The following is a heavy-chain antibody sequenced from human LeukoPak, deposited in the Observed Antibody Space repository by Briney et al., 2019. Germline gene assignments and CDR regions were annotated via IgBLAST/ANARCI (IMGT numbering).Heavy chain of an antibody. CDR1: GGSFNSYY. CDR2: IYYTGST. CDR3: ARGGSRQISSSDFDY. Sequence: SETLSLTCTVSGGSFNSYYWNWIRQPPGKGLEWTGYIYYTGSTNYNPSLKSRVTISVDTSKNQFSLKLSSVTAADTAVYYCARGGSRQISSSDFDYWGQGTLVTVSS. J-gene: IGHJ4*02. V-gene: IGHV4-59*01. D-gene: IGHD6-6*01.